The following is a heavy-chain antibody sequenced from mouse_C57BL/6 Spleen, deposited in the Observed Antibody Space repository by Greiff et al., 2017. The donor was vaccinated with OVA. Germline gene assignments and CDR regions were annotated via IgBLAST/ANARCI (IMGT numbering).Heavy chain of an antibody. J-gene: IGHJ2*01. CDR2: INYDGSST. D-gene: IGHD4-1*01. CDR3: ARDLGRGGYFDY. Sequence: EVMLVEPEGGLVQPGSSMKLSCTASGFTFSDYYMAWVRQVPEKGLEWVANINYDGSSTYYLDSLKSRFIISRDNARNILYLQMSSLKSEDTATYYCARDLGRGGYFDYWGQGTTLTVSA. V-gene: IGHV5-16*01. CDR1: GFTFSDYY.